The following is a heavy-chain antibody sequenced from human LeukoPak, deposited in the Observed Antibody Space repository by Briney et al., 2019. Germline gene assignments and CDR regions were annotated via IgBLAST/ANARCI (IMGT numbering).Heavy chain of an antibody. CDR1: GFTFSSYS. J-gene: IGHJ4*02. CDR3: ARDLGRNDFWSGYHPCHY. V-gene: IGHV3-48*01. CDR2: ISSSSSTI. D-gene: IGHD3-3*01. Sequence: GGSLRLSCAASGFTFSSYSMNWVRQAPGKGLEWVSYISSSSSTIYYADSVKGRFTISRDNSKNTLYLQMNSLRAEDTAVYYCARDLGRNDFWSGYHPCHYWGQGTLVTVSS.